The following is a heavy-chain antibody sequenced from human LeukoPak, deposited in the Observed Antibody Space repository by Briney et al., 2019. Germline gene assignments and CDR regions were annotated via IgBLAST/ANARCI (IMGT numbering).Heavy chain of an antibody. Sequence: ASVKVSCKASGYTFTSYGISWARQAPGQGLEWMGWISAYNGNTNYAQKLQGRVTMTTDTSTSTAYMELRSLRSDDTAVYYCARDKWDSGSHGFDYWGQGTLVTVSS. D-gene: IGHD1-26*01. CDR2: ISAYNGNT. CDR3: ARDKWDSGSHGFDY. V-gene: IGHV1-18*01. CDR1: GYTFTSYG. J-gene: IGHJ4*02.